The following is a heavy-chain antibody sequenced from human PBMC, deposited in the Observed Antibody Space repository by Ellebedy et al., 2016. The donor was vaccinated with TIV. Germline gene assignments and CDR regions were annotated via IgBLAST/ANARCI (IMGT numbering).Heavy chain of an antibody. CDR2: ISGSGGST. J-gene: IGHJ4*02. CDR3: AKDPVTYLPGIGDY. V-gene: IGHV3-23*01. Sequence: GESLKISCAASGFTFSSYDMHWVRQAPGKGLEWVSAISGSGGSTYYADSVKGRFTISRDNSKNTLYLQMNSLRAEDTAVYYCAKDPVTYLPGIGDYWGQGTLVTVSS. CDR1: GFTFSSYD. D-gene: IGHD6-13*01.